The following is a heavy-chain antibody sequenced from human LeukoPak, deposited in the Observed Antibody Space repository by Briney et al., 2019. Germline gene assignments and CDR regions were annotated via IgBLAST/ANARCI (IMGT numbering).Heavy chain of an antibody. CDR2: ISSSSSYI. D-gene: IGHD2-15*01. Sequence: GGSLRLSCAASGFTFSIYSINWVRQAPGKGLEWVSSISSSSSYIYYADSVKGRFTISRDNAKNSLYLQMNSLRAEATAVYYCARAALVVVAAGAFDIWGQGKMVTVSS. CDR3: ARAALVVVAAGAFDI. J-gene: IGHJ3*02. CDR1: GFTFSIYS. V-gene: IGHV3-21*01.